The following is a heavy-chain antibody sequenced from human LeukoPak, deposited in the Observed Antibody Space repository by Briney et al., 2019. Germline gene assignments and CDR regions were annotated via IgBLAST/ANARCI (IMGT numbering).Heavy chain of an antibody. CDR3: AREGLAARAFDY. CDR1: GGTFSSYA. CDR2: IIPILGIA. J-gene: IGHJ4*02. D-gene: IGHD6-6*01. Sequence: GASVKVSCKASGGTFSSYAISWVRQAPGQGLEWMGRIIPILGIANYAQKFQGRVTITTDESTSTAYMELSSLRSEDTAVYYCAREGLAARAFDYWGQGTLVTVSS. V-gene: IGHV1-69*04.